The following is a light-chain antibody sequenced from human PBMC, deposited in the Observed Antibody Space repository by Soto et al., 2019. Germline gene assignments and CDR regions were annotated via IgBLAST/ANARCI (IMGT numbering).Light chain of an antibody. CDR1: SSNIGNNY. CDR2: ENN. J-gene: IGLJ1*01. Sequence: VRTQPPSVSADPGQKVTISCSGSSSNIGNNYVSWYQQLPGTAPKLLIYENNKRPSGIPDRFSGSKSGTSATLGITGLQTGDEADYYCGTWDSSLSAGYVFGTGTKVTVL. CDR3: GTWDSSLSAGYV. V-gene: IGLV1-51*02.